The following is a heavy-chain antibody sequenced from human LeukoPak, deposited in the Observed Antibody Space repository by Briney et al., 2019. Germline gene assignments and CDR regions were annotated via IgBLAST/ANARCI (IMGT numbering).Heavy chain of an antibody. CDR3: ARLTGPKLRYFNWLLYFDY. Sequence: SETLFLTCTVSGGSISSSSYYWGWIRQPPGKGLEWIGSMYYSGSTYYSPSLKSRVTMSVDTSKNQLSLKLSSVTAADTAVYYCARLTGPKLRYFNWLLYFDYWGQGTLVTVSS. D-gene: IGHD3-9*01. V-gene: IGHV4-39*01. CDR1: GGSISSSSYY. CDR2: MYYSGST. J-gene: IGHJ4*02.